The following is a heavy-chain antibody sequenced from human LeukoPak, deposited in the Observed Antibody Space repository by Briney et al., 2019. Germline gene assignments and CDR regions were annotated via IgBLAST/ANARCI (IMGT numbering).Heavy chain of an antibody. CDR2: VHLSGRT. V-gene: IGHV4-4*02. J-gene: IGHJ4*02. CDR1: GGSISTTNW. Sequence: SETLSLTCGVSGGSISTTNWWTWVRQPPGEGLEWIGEVHLSGRTHYNPSLESRVTMSVDMSENHISLRLTSVTAADTAVYYCARVGGPYRPLDYSGQGTLVTVSS. CDR3: ARVGGPYRPLDY.